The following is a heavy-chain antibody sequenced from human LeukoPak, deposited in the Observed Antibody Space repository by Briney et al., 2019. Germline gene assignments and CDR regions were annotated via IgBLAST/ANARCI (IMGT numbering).Heavy chain of an antibody. J-gene: IGHJ6*02. D-gene: IGHD3-10*01. CDR3: ARAVSDHNSGYGMDV. V-gene: IGHV3-21*01. CDR2: ISSSSSYI. Sequence: GGSLRLSCAASGFTFSSYSMNWVRQAPGKGLEWVSSISSSSSYIYYADSVKGRFTISRDNAKNSLYLQMNSLRGEDTALYYCARAVSDHNSGYGMDVWGQGTTVTVPS. CDR1: GFTFSSYS.